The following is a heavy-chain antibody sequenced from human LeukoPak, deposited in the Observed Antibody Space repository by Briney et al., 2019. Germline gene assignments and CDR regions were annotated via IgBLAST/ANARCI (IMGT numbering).Heavy chain of an antibody. CDR3: ARDPRDCSGGSCPRGDFDY. CDR2: IIPILGIA. J-gene: IGHJ4*02. Sequence: SVKVSCKASGLSLTHDGISWVRQAPGQGLEWMGRIIPILGIANYAQKFQGRVTITADKSTSTAYMELSSLRSEDTAVYYCARDPRDCSGGSCPRGDFDYWGQGTLVTVSS. D-gene: IGHD2-15*01. V-gene: IGHV1-69*04. CDR1: GLSLTHDG.